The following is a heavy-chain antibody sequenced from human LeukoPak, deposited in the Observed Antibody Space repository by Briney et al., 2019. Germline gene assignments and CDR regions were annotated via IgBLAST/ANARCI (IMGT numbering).Heavy chain of an antibody. CDR1: GCTFSSYA. CDR2: ISGSGGST. Sequence: GGSLSLSCAASGCTFSSYAMSWVRQAPGKGLEWVSAISGSGGSTYYADSVKGWFNISRDNSKNTLYLQMNRLRAEVTAVYYCAKDEVDQWLVLGVFDYWGQGTLVTVSS. V-gene: IGHV3-23*01. D-gene: IGHD6-19*01. CDR3: AKDEVDQWLVLGVFDY. J-gene: IGHJ4*02.